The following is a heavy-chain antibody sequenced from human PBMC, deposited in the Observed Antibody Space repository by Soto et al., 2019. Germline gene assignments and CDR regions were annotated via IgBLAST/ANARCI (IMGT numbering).Heavy chain of an antibody. CDR3: ARGEEQWPVPWFDP. CDR2: IYYSGST. Sequence: QVQLQESGPGLVKPSQTLSLTCTVSGGSISSGGYYWSWIRQHPGKGLEWIGYIYYSGSTYYNPSLKSRVTISVDTSKNQFSLKLSSVTAADTAVYYCARGEEQWPVPWFDPWGQGTLVTVSS. D-gene: IGHD6-19*01. V-gene: IGHV4-31*03. CDR1: GGSISSGGYY. J-gene: IGHJ5*02.